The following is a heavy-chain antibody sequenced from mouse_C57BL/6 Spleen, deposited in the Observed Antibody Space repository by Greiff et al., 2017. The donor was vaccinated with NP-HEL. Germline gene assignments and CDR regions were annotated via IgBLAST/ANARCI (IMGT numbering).Heavy chain of an antibody. J-gene: IGHJ4*01. CDR2: ISSGSSTI. CDR1: GFTFSDYG. CDR3: ASSNWDYYAMDY. Sequence: EVQVVESGGGLVKPGGSLKLSCAASGFTFSDYGMHWVRQAPEKGLEWVAYISSGSSTIYYADTVKCRFTISRDNAKNTLFLQMTSLRSEDTAMYYCASSNWDYYAMDYWGQGTSVTVSS. D-gene: IGHD4-1*02. V-gene: IGHV5-17*01.